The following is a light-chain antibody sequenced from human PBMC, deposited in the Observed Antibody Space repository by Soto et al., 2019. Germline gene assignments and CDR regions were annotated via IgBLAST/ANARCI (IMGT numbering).Light chain of an antibody. CDR3: QHYNTYPWT. J-gene: IGKJ1*01. CDR1: QSISSW. Sequence: DIQMTQSPSTLSASVGDRVTITCRASQSISSWLAWYQQKPGKAPKLLIYKASSLERGVPSRFSGSGSGTEFTLTLSSLQPDDFATYYCQHYNTYPWTFGQGTKVEIK. CDR2: KAS. V-gene: IGKV1-5*03.